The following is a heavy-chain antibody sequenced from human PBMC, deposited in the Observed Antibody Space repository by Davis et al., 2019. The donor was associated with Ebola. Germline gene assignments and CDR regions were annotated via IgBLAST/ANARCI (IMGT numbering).Heavy chain of an antibody. CDR3: VRDPLLHGKTFNT. V-gene: IGHV3-21*01. CDR2: ISSSSSYI. CDR1: GFSFSSYT. J-gene: IGHJ5*02. Sequence: GESLKISCAASGFSFSSYTMSWVRQAPGKGLEWVSSISSSSSYIYYADSVKGRFTISRDNAKNTLYLQMNSLRAEDTAVYYCVRDPLLHGKTFNTWGQGTLVTVSS. D-gene: IGHD4-23*01.